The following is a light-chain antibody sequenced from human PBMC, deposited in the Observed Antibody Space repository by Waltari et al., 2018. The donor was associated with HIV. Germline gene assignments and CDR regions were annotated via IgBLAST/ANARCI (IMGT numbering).Light chain of an antibody. J-gene: IGLJ2*01. V-gene: IGLV2-14*03. CDR2: GFN. Sequence: QSILTQPASVSGYLGQSITISCTGPISDVRDYTTISLSWYPLHPGKVPKLLVEGFNERPAWVSSRFSGSKSGNTASLTISGLQPEDEAVYYCSSYETGVTVTFGGGTKVTVL. CDR3: SSYETGVTVT. CDR1: ISDVRDYTTIS.